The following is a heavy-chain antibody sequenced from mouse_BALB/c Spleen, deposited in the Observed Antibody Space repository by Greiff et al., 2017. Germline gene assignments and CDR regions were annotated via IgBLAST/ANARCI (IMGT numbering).Heavy chain of an antibody. V-gene: IGHV1-69*02. CDR1: GYTFTSYW. CDR2: IDPSDSYT. CDR3: ARLNDGFY. Sequence: QVQLQQPGAELVKPGASVKLSCKASGYTFTSYWMHWVKQRPGQGLEWIGEIDPSDSYTNYNQKFKGKATLTVDKSSSTAYMQLSSLTSEDSAVYYCARLNDGFYWGQGTTLTVSS. D-gene: IGHD2-3*01. J-gene: IGHJ2*01.